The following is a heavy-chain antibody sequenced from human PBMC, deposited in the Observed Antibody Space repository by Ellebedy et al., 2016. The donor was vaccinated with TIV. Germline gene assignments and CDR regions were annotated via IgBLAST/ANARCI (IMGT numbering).Heavy chain of an antibody. CDR2: IKEDGSDK. CDR3: TRYCLSTSCMDV. V-gene: IGHV3-7*01. J-gene: IGHJ6*03. D-gene: IGHD2-2*01. CDR1: GFTFNRYW. Sequence: GESLKISCAASGFTFNRYWMTWVRQAPGKGLEWVANIKEDGSDKKYVDSVRGRFTVSRDKAKNSLYLQMNSLRAEDTAIYYCTRYCLSTSCMDVWGKGTSVTVSS.